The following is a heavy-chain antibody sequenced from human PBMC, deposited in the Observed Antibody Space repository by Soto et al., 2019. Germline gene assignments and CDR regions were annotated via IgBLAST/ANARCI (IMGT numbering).Heavy chain of an antibody. CDR3: ARIIGYCRNNDCSWTFDI. J-gene: IGHJ3*02. V-gene: IGHV5-51*01. CDR2: FYPGDSTS. Sequence: RGESLKISCKTSGYSFISYWVAWVRQKPGKGLEWMGTFYPGDSTSTYSPSFQGQVTISVDKSISTAYPHLSSLKASDTAMYYCARIIGYCRNNDCSWTFDIWGQGTTVTGSS. CDR1: GYSFISYW. D-gene: IGHD2-2*03.